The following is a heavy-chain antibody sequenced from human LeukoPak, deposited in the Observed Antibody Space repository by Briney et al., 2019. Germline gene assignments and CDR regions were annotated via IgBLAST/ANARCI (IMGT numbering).Heavy chain of an antibody. Sequence: GGSLRLSCAASGFTFSSYGMHWVRQAPGKGLEWVAVISYDGSNKYYADSVKGRFTISRDNSKNTLYLQMNSLRAEDTAVYYCAKDQGYGSGSYGLDYWGQGTLVTVSS. J-gene: IGHJ4*02. V-gene: IGHV3-30*18. CDR1: GFTFSSYG. CDR3: AKDQGYGSGSYGLDY. CDR2: ISYDGSNK. D-gene: IGHD3-10*01.